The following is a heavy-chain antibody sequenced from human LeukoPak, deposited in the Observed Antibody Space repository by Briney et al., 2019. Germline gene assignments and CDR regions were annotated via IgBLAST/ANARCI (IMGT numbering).Heavy chain of an antibody. Sequence: GRSLRLSCAASGFTFDDYAMHWVRQAPGKGLEWVSGISWSGDKVGYEDSVQGRFTISRDNAKNALYLQMNSLRAEDTAVYYCARDREMATIKPIDYWGQGTLVTVSS. CDR2: ISWSGDKV. CDR3: ARDREMATIKPIDY. CDR1: GFTFDDYA. D-gene: IGHD5-24*01. J-gene: IGHJ4*02. V-gene: IGHV3-9*01.